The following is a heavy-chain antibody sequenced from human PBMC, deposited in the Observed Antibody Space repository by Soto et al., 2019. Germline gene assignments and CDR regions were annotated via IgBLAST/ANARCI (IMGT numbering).Heavy chain of an antibody. V-gene: IGHV4-59*01. D-gene: IGHD4-17*01. CDR2: IYYSGST. J-gene: IGHJ4*02. CDR1: GGYISSYY. Sequence: PSETLSLTCTVSGGYISSYYLSWIRQTPGKGLEWIGYIYYSGSTNYNPSLKSRVTISVDTSKNQFSLKLSSVTAADTAVYYCARGLSTVTFDYWGQGTQVTVSS. CDR3: ARGLSTVTFDY.